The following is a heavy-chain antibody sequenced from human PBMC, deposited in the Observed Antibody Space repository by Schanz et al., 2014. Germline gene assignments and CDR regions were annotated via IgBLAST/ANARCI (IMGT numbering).Heavy chain of an antibody. J-gene: IGHJ5*02. CDR3: RSPVRSAAGGVSGRRGTA. D-gene: IGHD6-13*01. V-gene: IGHV3-23*01. Sequence: QLLESGGGLVQPGGSLSLSCAASAFTFTSHAMRWVRPPPGPGLELISAISCTGVSTHYADSLQDRFTISRDNAKSTLYQRLHSLTNDAPAIYIRRSPVRSAAGGVSGRRGTAWGQGTLVTVSS. CDR2: ISCTGVST. CDR1: AFTFTSHA.